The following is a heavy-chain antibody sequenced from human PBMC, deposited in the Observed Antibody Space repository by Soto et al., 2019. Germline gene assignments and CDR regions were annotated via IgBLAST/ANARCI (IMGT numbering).Heavy chain of an antibody. D-gene: IGHD2-2*02. J-gene: IGHJ4*02. CDR1: GFSFSDYY. Sequence: GGSLRLSCAASGFSFSDYYMSWIRQAPGKGLEWVSYIRSTDNTRYYADSVKGRFTISRDNAKNSLYLQMNSLRAEDTAVYYCARGNDLYDYWGQGTLVTVSS. CDR3: ARGNDLYDY. CDR2: IRSTDNTR. V-gene: IGHV3-11*01.